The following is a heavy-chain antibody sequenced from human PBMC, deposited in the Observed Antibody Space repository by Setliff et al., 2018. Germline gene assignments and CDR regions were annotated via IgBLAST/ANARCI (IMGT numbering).Heavy chain of an antibody. Sequence: GGSLRLSCAASGFTFDDYAMHWVRQAPGKGLEWVSGISWNSGSIGYADSVKGRFTISRDNAKSTLYLQMDNLRAEDTAQYFYARDSSHFIRVLDSWGQGTLVTVSS. D-gene: IGHD3-10*01. J-gene: IGHJ4*02. V-gene: IGHV3-9*01. CDR2: ISWNSGSI. CDR3: ARDSSHFIRVLDS. CDR1: GFTFDDYA.